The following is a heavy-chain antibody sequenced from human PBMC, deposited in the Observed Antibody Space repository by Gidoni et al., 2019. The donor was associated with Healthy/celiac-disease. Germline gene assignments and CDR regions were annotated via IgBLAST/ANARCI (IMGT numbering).Heavy chain of an antibody. CDR1: GFTFSSYS. CDR2: ISSSSSTI. CDR3: AYLTGYCSSTSCYTDSVLSYFDY. Sequence: EVQLVESGGGLVQPGGSLRLSCAASGFTFSSYSMNWVRQAPGKGLEWVSYISSSSSTIYYADSVKGRFTISRDNAKNSLYLQMNSLRDEDTAVYYCAYLTGYCSSTSCYTDSVLSYFDYWGQGTLVTVSS. V-gene: IGHV3-48*02. J-gene: IGHJ4*02. D-gene: IGHD2-2*02.